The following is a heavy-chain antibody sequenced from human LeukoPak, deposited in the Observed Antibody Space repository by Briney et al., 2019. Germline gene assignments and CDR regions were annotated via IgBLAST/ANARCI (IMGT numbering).Heavy chain of an antibody. D-gene: IGHD2-21*02. CDR1: GGSISSSSYY. Sequence: SETLSLTCTVSGGSISSSSYYWGWIRQPPGKGLEWIGSIYYSGSTYYNPSLKSRVTISVDMSKNQFSLKLSSVTAADTAVYYCARHFYPDCGGDCMSWYFDYWGQGTLVTVSS. V-gene: IGHV4-39*01. CDR3: ARHFYPDCGGDCMSWYFDY. J-gene: IGHJ4*02. CDR2: IYYSGST.